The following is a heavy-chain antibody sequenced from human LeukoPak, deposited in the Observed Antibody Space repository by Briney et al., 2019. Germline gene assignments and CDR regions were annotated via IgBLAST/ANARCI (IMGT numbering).Heavy chain of an antibody. CDR2: INSDGSST. D-gene: IGHD3-22*01. J-gene: IGHJ4*02. CDR3: ARDYYYDSSGYYDY. V-gene: IGHV3-74*01. CDR1: GFTFSSYW. Sequence: PWGSLRLSCAVSGFTFSSYWMRWVRQAPGKGLVWVSRINSDGSSTSYAASVKGRFTISRDNAKNTLYLQMNSLRAEDTAVYYCARDYYYDSSGYYDYWGQGTLVTVS.